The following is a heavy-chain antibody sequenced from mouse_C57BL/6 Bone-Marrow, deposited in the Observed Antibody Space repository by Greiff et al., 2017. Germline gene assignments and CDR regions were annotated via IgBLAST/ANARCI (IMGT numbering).Heavy chain of an antibody. J-gene: IGHJ3*01. CDR3: APGNTGFAY. CDR1: GFTFSDYG. D-gene: IGHD2-1*01. V-gene: IGHV5-17*01. CDR2: ISSGSSTI. Sequence: EVKLVESGGGLVKPGGSLKLSCAASGFTFSDYGMHWVRQAPEKGLEWVAYISSGSSTIYYADTVKGRFTISRDNAKNTLFLQLNSLRSEDTAMYYCAPGNTGFAYWGQGTLVTVSA.